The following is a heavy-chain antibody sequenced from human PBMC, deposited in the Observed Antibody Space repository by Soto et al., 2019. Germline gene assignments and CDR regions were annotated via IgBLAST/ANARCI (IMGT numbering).Heavy chain of an antibody. V-gene: IGHV3-23*01. CDR1: GFTFSSYA. CDR2: ISGSGGST. D-gene: IGHD3-3*01. J-gene: IGHJ4*02. Sequence: GGSLRLSCAASGFTFSSYAMSWVRQAPGKGLEWVSAISGSGGSTYYADSVKGRFTISRDNSKNTLYLQMNSLRAEDTAVYYCASPSDPNYDFWSGYYKDYWGQGTLVTVSS. CDR3: ASPSDPNYDFWSGYYKDY.